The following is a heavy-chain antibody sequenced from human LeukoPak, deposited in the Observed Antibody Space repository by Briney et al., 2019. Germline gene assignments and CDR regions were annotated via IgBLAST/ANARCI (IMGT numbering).Heavy chain of an antibody. V-gene: IGHV4-4*07. D-gene: IGHD2-2*01. Sequence: SETLSLTCTVSGGSISSYYWTWIRQPAGKGLEWIGRIYSSGSTNYNPSLKSRVTMSVDTSKYQFFLKLSSVTAADTAMYYCARDLLQSSWPNCFDPWGQGTLVTVSS. CDR1: GGSISSYY. CDR2: IYSSGST. CDR3: ARDLLQSSWPNCFDP. J-gene: IGHJ5*02.